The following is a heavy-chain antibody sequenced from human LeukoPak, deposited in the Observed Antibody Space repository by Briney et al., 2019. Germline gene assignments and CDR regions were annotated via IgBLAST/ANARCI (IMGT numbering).Heavy chain of an antibody. CDR1: GFTFSNYE. CDR2: ISGSGSAI. CDR3: ARVDCSSATCYEIHFDY. V-gene: IGHV3-48*03. D-gene: IGHD2-2*01. J-gene: IGHJ4*02. Sequence: GGSLRLSCAASGFTFSNYEMNWVRQAPGKGLEWVSYISGSGSAIYYADSVKGRFTISRDNAKNSLYVQMNSLRVEDTAIYYRARVDCSSATCYEIHFDYWGQGTLVTVSS.